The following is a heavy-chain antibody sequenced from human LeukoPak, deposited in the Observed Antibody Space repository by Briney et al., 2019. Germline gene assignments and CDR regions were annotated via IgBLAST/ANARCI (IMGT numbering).Heavy chain of an antibody. Sequence: PSETLSLTCTVSGGSISSYYWRWIRQPPGKGLEWIGYIYYSGSTNYNPSLKSRVTISVDTSKNQFSLKLSSVTAADTAVYYCARQFASSWYRYFDYWGQGTLVTVSS. V-gene: IGHV4-59*08. CDR3: ARQFASSWYRYFDY. D-gene: IGHD6-13*01. CDR2: IYYSGST. J-gene: IGHJ4*02. CDR1: GGSISSYY.